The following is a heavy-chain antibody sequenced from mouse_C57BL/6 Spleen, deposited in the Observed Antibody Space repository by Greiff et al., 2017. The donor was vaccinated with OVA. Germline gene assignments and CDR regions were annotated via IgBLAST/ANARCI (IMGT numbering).Heavy chain of an antibody. CDR2: IDPSDSET. CDR3: ARGEGSRGWYFDV. D-gene: IGHD1-1*01. V-gene: IGHV1-52*01. J-gene: IGHJ1*03. Sequence: QVQLQQPGAELVRPGSSVKLSCKASGYTFTSYWMHWVKQRPIQGLEWIGNIDPSDSETHYNQQFKDKATLTVDKSSSTAYMQLSSLTSDDSAVYYCARGEGSRGWYFDVWGTGTTVTVAS. CDR1: GYTFTSYW.